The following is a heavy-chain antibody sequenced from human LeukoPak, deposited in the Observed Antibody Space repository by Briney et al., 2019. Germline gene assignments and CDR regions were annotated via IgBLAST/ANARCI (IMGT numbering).Heavy chain of an antibody. J-gene: IGHJ6*03. CDR2: IYHSGST. D-gene: IGHD3-3*01. Sequence: SETLSLTCAVSGYSISSGYYWGWIRQPTGKGLEWIGSIYHSGSTCYNPSLKSRVTISVDTSKNQFSLKLSSVTAADTAVYYCATLWSGTLYMDVWGKGTTVTVSS. CDR3: ATLWSGTLYMDV. V-gene: IGHV4-38-2*01. CDR1: GYSISSGYY.